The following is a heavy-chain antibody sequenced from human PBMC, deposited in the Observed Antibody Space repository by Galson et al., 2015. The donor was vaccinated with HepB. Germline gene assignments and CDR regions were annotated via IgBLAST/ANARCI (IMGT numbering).Heavy chain of an antibody. V-gene: IGHV3-30-3*01. Sequence: SLRLSCAASGFTFSTYTMHWARQAPGKGLEWVAVISNDGSHTHYADSVKGRFTISRDNSKNTLYLQMNNLRGEDTAVYSCARDDSGAANALDIWGQGTMVTVSS. CDR3: ARDDSGAANALDI. CDR1: GFTFSTYT. J-gene: IGHJ3*02. D-gene: IGHD4-17*01. CDR2: ISNDGSHT.